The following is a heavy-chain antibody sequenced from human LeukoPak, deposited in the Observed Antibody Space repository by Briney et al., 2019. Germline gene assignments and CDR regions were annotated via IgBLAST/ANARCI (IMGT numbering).Heavy chain of an antibody. J-gene: IGHJ4*02. Sequence: SETLSLTCTVSGGSISSYYWSWIRQPPGKGLEWIGYIYYSGSTNYNPSLKSRVTISVDTSKNQFSLKLSSVTAADTAVYYCARHSVAGKPNFDYWGQGTLVTVSS. V-gene: IGHV4-59*08. D-gene: IGHD6-19*01. CDR1: GGSISSYY. CDR2: IYYSGST. CDR3: ARHSVAGKPNFDY.